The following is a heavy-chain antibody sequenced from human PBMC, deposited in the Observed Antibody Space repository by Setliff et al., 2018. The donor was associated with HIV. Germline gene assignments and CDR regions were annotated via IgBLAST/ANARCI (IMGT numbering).Heavy chain of an antibody. CDR3: ARERRYCSGGSCSKFFDY. Sequence: GASVKVSCKASGDTFSNNAINWVRQAPGHGLEWMGKIIPLLDRTHYVQKFQGRVTITTDESTSTAYMELSSLRSEDTAVYYCARERRYCSGGSCSKFFDYWGQGMLVTVSS. CDR1: GDTFSNNA. CDR2: IIPLLDRT. J-gene: IGHJ4*02. D-gene: IGHD2-15*01. V-gene: IGHV1-69*11.